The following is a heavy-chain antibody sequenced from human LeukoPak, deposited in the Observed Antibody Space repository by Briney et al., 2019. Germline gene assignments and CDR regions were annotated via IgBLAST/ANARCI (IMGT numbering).Heavy chain of an antibody. CDR3: ARLSAYSSGFSPKVEYYFDY. CDR2: ISDGGRAT. CDR1: GYRFSPYW. V-gene: IGHV3-7*03. J-gene: IGHJ4*02. Sequence: GGSLRLSCAASGYRFSPYWMSWVRQTPGKGLEWVASISDGGRATYYVDSVKGRFTISRDNAKNSLYLQMNSLRAEDTAVYYCARLSAYSSGFSPKVEYYFDYWGQGTLVTVSS. D-gene: IGHD6-19*01.